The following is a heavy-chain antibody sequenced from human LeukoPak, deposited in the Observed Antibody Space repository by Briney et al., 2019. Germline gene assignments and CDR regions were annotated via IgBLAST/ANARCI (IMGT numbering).Heavy chain of an antibody. Sequence: SETLSLTCTVSGGSISSYYWTWIRQPAGKGLEWIGRIYTTGSTNYNPSLKSRVTMSVDTSKNQFSLKLSSVTAADTAVYYCARESVGGSYYDYWGQGTLVTVSS. CDR2: IYTTGST. CDR1: GGSISSYY. D-gene: IGHD1-26*01. CDR3: ARESVGGSYYDY. V-gene: IGHV4-4*07. J-gene: IGHJ4*02.